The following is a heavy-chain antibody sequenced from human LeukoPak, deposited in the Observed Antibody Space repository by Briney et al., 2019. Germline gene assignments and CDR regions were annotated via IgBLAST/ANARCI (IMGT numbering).Heavy chain of an antibody. CDR1: GFTFEEYG. V-gene: IGHV3-20*04. CDR3: SRESEKCSSNYVQYMDV. D-gene: IGHD3-10*02. Sequence: GGSLRLSCVASGFTFEEYGMSWVPDFPGHGLEEVSNFNWSGVRGGYADSVKGRFAFSSDNAKNTMYLQMNRLRVEAPALYFCSRESEKCSSNYVQYMDVWGKGTMVTVSS. CDR2: FNWSGVRG. J-gene: IGHJ6*03.